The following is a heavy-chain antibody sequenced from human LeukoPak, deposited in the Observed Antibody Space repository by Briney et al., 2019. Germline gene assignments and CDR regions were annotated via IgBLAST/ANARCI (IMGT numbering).Heavy chain of an antibody. CDR3: ARDLKESWAFCDY. J-gene: IGHJ4*02. CDR2: IRDKRNSYTT. V-gene: IGHV3-72*01. Sequence: GGSLRLSCAASGFTFSDYYMDWVRQAPGEGLEWVGRIRDKRNSYTTEYAASEKGRFTISRDDSKNSLYLQMNTLEIQDTAVYYCARDLKESWAFCDYWGQGTLVTVSS. D-gene: IGHD2/OR15-2a*01. CDR1: GFTFSDYY.